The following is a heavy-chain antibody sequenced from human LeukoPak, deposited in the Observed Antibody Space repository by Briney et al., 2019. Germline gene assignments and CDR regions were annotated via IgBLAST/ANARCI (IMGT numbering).Heavy chain of an antibody. CDR3: ARERGKDLSPRLRRPQYFDY. D-gene: IGHD1-1*01. CDR2: INQSGIT. CDR1: GGSFSAYY. V-gene: IGHV4-34*01. Sequence: SETLSLTCAVYGGSFSAYYWSWIRQPPGKGLEWIGVINQSGITNYNPSLKSRVTISADTSKNQFSLKLSSVTAADTAVYYCARERGKDLSPRLRRPQYFDYWGQGTLLTVSS. J-gene: IGHJ4*02.